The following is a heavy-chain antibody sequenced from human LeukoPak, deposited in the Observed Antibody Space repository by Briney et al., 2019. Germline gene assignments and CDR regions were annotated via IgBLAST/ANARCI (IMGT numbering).Heavy chain of an antibody. V-gene: IGHV3-30*04. CDR2: ISYDGSNK. J-gene: IGHJ4*02. CDR1: GFTFSSYA. CDR3: ARISPGYFDY. Sequence: GGSLRLSCAASGFTFSSYAMHWVRQAPGKGLEWVAVISYDGSNKYYADSVRGRFTVSRDNSKNTLYLQMNSLRTEDTAVYYCARISPGYFDYWGQGTLVTVSS.